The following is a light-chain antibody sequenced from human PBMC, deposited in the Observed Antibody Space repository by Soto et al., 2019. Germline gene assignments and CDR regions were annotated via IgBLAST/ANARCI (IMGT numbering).Light chain of an antibody. CDR2: DVS. CDR3: CSYAGSYTYV. Sequence: QSALTQPRSVSGSPGQSVTISCTVTSSDVGGYNYVSWYQHHPGKAPKVMIYDVSKRPSGVPDRFSGSKSGNTASLTISGLQAEDEADYYYCSYAGSYTYVFGTGTKVTLL. CDR1: SSDVGGYNY. V-gene: IGLV2-11*01. J-gene: IGLJ1*01.